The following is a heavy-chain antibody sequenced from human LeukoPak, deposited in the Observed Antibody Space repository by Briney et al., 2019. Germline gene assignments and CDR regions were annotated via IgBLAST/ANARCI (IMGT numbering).Heavy chain of an antibody. D-gene: IGHD3-10*01. CDR1: GFTFSNYG. J-gene: IGHJ4*02. V-gene: IGHV3-33*01. Sequence: GGSLRLSCAASGFTFSNYGMHWVRQAPGKGLEWVSLIWYDGSNKYYADSVKGRFTISRDNSKNTLYLQMTSLRAEETAVYYCGGSYYNAFDYWGQGTLVTVSS. CDR3: GGSYYNAFDY. CDR2: IWYDGSNK.